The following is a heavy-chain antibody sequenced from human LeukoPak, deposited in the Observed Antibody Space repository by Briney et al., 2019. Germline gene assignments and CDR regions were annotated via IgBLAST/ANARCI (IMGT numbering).Heavy chain of an antibody. J-gene: IGHJ4*02. V-gene: IGHV3-53*01. CDR3: ATYRQVLLPLES. D-gene: IGHD2-8*02. CDR1: GFTVSSNY. CDR2: IFPSGGEI. Sequence: PGGSLRLSCAASGFTVSSNYMSWVRQPPGKGLEWVSSIFPSGGEIHYADSVRGRFTISRDNSKSTLSLQMNSLRAEDTAIYYCATYRQVLLPLESWGQGTLVTVSS.